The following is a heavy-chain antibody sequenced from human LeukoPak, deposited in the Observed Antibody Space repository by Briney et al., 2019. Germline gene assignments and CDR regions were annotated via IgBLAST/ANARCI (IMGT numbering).Heavy chain of an antibody. J-gene: IGHJ4*02. CDR1: GFTFSSYE. V-gene: IGHV3-48*03. CDR3: VRASTSL. CDR2: ISDSGTSI. Sequence: GSLRLSCAASGFTFSSYEMNWVRQAPGKGLEWVSYISDSGTSIYYADSVKGRFTISRDNAKNSLYLQMNSLRAEDTAVYYCVRASTSLWGQGTLVTVSS.